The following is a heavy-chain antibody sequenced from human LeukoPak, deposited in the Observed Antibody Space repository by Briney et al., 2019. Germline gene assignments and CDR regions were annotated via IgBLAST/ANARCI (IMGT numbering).Heavy chain of an antibody. J-gene: IGHJ5*02. CDR1: GFTFDDYT. Sequence: GGSLRLSCAASGFTFDDYTMHWVRHAPGKGLEWVSLISWDGGSTYYADSVKGRFTISRDNSKNSLYLQMNSLRTEDTALYYCAKAARAVAGEWWFDPWGQGTLVTVSS. D-gene: IGHD6-19*01. CDR3: AKAARAVAGEWWFDP. CDR2: ISWDGGST. V-gene: IGHV3-43*01.